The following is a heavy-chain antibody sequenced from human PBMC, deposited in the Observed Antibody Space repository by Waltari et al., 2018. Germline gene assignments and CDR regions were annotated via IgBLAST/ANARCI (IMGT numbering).Heavy chain of an antibody. CDR3: ARASVPDYDFWSGYYTSHPGWFDP. Sequence: QVQLQESGPGLVKPSETLSLTCAVSGYSISSGYYWGWIRQPHGTGLEWIGSSYHSGSTYYNPSLKSRVTISVDTSKNQFSLKLSSVTAADTAVYYCARASVPDYDFWSGYYTSHPGWFDPWGQGTLVTVSS. CDR1: GYSISSGYY. D-gene: IGHD3-3*01. J-gene: IGHJ5*02. CDR2: SYHSGST. V-gene: IGHV4-38-2*01.